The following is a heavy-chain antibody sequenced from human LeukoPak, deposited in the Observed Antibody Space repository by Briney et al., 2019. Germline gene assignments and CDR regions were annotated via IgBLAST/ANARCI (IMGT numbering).Heavy chain of an antibody. CDR3: ARARAIYDSSGYYQEDAFDI. CDR2: IYSGGST. J-gene: IGHJ3*02. Sequence: GGSLRLSCAASGFTVSSNYMSWVRQAPGKGLEWVSVIYSGGSTYYADSVKGRFTISRHNSKNTLYLQMNSLRAEDTAAYYCARARAIYDSSGYYQEDAFDIWGQGTMVTVSS. CDR1: GFTVSSNY. V-gene: IGHV3-53*04. D-gene: IGHD3-22*01.